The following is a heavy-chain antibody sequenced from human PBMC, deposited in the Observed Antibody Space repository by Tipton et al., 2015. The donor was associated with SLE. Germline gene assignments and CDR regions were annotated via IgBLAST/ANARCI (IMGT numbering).Heavy chain of an antibody. D-gene: IGHD3-10*01. CDR3: ARGYYGSGSSGY. CDR1: GGSFSGYY. V-gene: IGHV4-34*01. J-gene: IGHJ4*02. Sequence: TLSLTCAVYGGSFSGYYWSWIRQPPGKGLEWIGEINHSGSTNYNPSLKSRVTISVDTSKNRFSLKLSSVTAADTAVYYCARGYYGSGSSGYWGQGTLVTVSS. CDR2: INHSGST.